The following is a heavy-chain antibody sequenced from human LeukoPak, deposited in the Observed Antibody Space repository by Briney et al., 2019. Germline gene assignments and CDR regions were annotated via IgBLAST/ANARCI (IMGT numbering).Heavy chain of an antibody. D-gene: IGHD6-13*01. V-gene: IGHV4-59*08. J-gene: IGHJ6*02. CDR3: ASRLGYSSSWYYGMDV. CDR1: GASISSYY. Sequence: SETLFLTCTVSGASISSYYWSWIRQPPGKGLEWIGYIYYSGSANYNASLTSRVTISLDTSKNQFSLNLSSVTAADTAVYYGASRLGYSSSWYYGMDVWGLGTTVTVSS. CDR2: IYYSGSA.